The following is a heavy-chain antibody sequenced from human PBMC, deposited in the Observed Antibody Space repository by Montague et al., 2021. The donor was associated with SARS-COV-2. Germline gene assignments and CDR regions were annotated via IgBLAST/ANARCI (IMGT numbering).Heavy chain of an antibody. Sequence: SLSLSFSASGFPFSSYDMHWVRQAPGKGLEWVAVIWYDGSNQYYVDSVKGRFTISRDNSKNTLYLQMNSLRAEDTAVYYCAREYSAPRWFGEYNRYGMDVWGQGTTVTVSS. CDR3: AREYSAPRWFGEYNRYGMDV. V-gene: IGHV3-33*08. CDR1: GFPFSSYD. D-gene: IGHD3-10*01. CDR2: IWYDGSNQ. J-gene: IGHJ6*02.